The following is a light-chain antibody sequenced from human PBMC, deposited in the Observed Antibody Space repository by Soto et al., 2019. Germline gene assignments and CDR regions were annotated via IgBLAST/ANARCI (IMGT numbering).Light chain of an antibody. V-gene: IGLV1-40*01. CDR2: ANH. CDR1: SSNTGAGYD. Sequence: QSVLTQPPSVSGAPGQRVTITCTGSSSNTGAGYDVHWYQQPPGTAPRLLISANHNRPSGVPDRFSASRSGTSASLAITGLQAEDEADYYCQSYDSSLNGWVFGGGTKLTVL. CDR3: QSYDSSLNGWV. J-gene: IGLJ3*02.